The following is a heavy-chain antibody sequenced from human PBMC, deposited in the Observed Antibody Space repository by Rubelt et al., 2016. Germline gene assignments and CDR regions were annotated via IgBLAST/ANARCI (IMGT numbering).Heavy chain of an antibody. Sequence: SSYGMHWVRQAPGKGLEWVAVIWYDGSNKYYADSVKGRFTISRDNFKNTLYLQVNSLRAEDTDVYYCVKDQVGGGYYTTDYWGQGTLVTVSS. CDR1: SSYG. V-gene: IGHV3-33*06. D-gene: IGHD3-3*01. CDR3: VKDQVGGGYYTTDY. J-gene: IGHJ4*02. CDR2: IWYDGSNK.